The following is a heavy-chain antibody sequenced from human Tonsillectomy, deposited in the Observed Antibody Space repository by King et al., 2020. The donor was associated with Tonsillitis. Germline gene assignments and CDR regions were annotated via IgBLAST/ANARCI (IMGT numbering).Heavy chain of an antibody. Sequence: QLVQSGAEVKRPGASVKVSCKASGYTFTSYGISWLRQAPGQGLEWMGWISPYNGYTNYAQKLQGRVTMTTDTSTSTAYMDLRSLRSDVTAVYYCARDIGAAAGTSPGYWGQGTLVTVSS. CDR1: GYTFTSYG. CDR2: ISPYNGYT. D-gene: IGHD6-13*01. CDR3: ARDIGAAAGTSPGY. V-gene: IGHV1-18*01. J-gene: IGHJ4*02.